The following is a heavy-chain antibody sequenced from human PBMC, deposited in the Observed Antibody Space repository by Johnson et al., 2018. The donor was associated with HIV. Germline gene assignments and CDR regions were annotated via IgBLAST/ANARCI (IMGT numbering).Heavy chain of an antibody. Sequence: QVQLVESGGGVVQPGRSLRLSCAASRFTFSSYAMHLVRQAPGKGLEWVAVISYDGSKRYYADSVRGRFTISRDNSKNTLYLQVNGLRVEDTAVFYCASGEDYVGNYGALDIWGQGTMVTVSS. CDR1: RFTFSSYA. D-gene: IGHD4-23*01. CDR3: ASGEDYVGNYGALDI. CDR2: ISYDGSKR. V-gene: IGHV3-30*01. J-gene: IGHJ3*02.